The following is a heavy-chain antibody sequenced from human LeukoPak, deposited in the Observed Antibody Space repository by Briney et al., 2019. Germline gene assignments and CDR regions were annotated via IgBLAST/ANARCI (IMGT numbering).Heavy chain of an antibody. CDR1: GFTFSSYW. Sequence: GGSLRLSCAASGFTFSSYWVHWVRQAPGKGLVWVSRIKSDGSTNYADSVKGRFTISRDNAKNTVSLQMNSLRAEDTGVYYCARAPSEIGGYYPEYFRHWGQGTLVAVSS. V-gene: IGHV3-74*01. J-gene: IGHJ1*01. D-gene: IGHD3-22*01. CDR3: ARAPSEIGGYYPEYFRH. CDR2: IKSDGST.